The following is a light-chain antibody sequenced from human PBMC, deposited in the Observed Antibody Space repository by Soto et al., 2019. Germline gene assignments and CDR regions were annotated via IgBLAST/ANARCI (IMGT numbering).Light chain of an antibody. Sequence: EIVLTQSPGTLSLSPGERATLSCRASQSVSRSYLAWYQQKPGQAPRHLIYGASSRATGIPDRFSGSGSGTDFTLSISRLEPEEFAVYYCQQYGSTPPWTFGQGTKVEIK. J-gene: IGKJ1*01. CDR3: QQYGSTPPWT. CDR2: GAS. CDR1: QSVSRSY. V-gene: IGKV3-20*01.